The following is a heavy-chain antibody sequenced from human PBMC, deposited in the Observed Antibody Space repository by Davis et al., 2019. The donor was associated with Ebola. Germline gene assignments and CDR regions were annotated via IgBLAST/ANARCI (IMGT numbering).Heavy chain of an antibody. V-gene: IGHV3-48*03. CDR3: ARVRGVRSWFDP. CDR2: ISSSGSTI. D-gene: IGHD1-14*01. CDR1: GFTFSSYE. J-gene: IGHJ5*02. Sequence: GGSLRLSCAASGFTFSSYEMNWVRQAPGKGLEWVSYISSSGSTIYYADSVKGRFTISRDNAKNSLYLQMNSLRAEDTAVYYCARVRGVRSWFDPWGQGTLVTVSS.